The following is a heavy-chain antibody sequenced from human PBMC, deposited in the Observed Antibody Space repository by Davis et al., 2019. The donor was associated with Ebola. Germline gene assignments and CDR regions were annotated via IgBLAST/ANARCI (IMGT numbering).Heavy chain of an antibody. CDR1: GFTFSSYE. J-gene: IGHJ6*02. V-gene: IGHV3-48*03. D-gene: IGHD4-17*01. CDR3: AKDMRDYGDYYYYYYGMDV. Sequence: GESLKISCAASGFTFSSYEMNWVRQAPGKGLEWVSYISSSGSTIYYADSVKGRFTISRDNAKNSLYLQMNSLRAEDTALYYCAKDMRDYGDYYYYYYGMDVWGQGTTVTVSS. CDR2: ISSSGSTI.